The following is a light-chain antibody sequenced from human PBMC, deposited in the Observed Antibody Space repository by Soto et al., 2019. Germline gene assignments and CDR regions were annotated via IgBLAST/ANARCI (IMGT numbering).Light chain of an antibody. CDR1: SSNIGINT. CDR3: AALDDSLNGYV. CDR2: SNN. V-gene: IGLV1-44*01. Sequence: QSVLTQPPSASGTPGQRVSISCSGSSSNIGINTVNWYQQLPGTAPKLLIYSNNQRPSGVPDRFYGSKSGTSASLAISGLQSEDQADYYCAALDDSLNGYVFGTGTKLTV. J-gene: IGLJ1*01.